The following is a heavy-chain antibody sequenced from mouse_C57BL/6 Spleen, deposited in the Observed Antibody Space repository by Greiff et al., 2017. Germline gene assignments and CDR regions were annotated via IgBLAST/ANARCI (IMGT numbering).Heavy chain of an antibody. CDR2: IHPNSGST. CDR3: ARSLLNWFAY. Sequence: QVQLQQPGAELVKPGASVKLSCKASGYTFTSYWMPWVKQRPGQGLEWIGMIHPNSGSTNYNEKFKSKATLTVDKSSSTAYMQLSSLTSEDSAVYYCARSLLNWFAYWGQGTLVTVSA. V-gene: IGHV1-64*01. D-gene: IGHD2-1*01. J-gene: IGHJ3*01. CDR1: GYTFTSYW.